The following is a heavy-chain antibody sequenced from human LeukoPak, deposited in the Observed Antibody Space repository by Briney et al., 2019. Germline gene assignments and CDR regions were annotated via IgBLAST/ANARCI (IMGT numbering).Heavy chain of an antibody. J-gene: IGHJ4*02. V-gene: IGHV3-21*01. D-gene: IGHD3-22*01. CDR3: VRVDSSGYGLHWRLDY. Sequence: GGSLRLSCAASGFTFSSYSMNWVRQAPGKGLEGGSFISTSSIYIYYADSVKGRFTISRDNAKNSLYLQMNSLRAEDTAVYYCVRVDSSGYGLHWRLDYWGQGTLVTVSS. CDR2: ISTSSIYI. CDR1: GFTFSSYS.